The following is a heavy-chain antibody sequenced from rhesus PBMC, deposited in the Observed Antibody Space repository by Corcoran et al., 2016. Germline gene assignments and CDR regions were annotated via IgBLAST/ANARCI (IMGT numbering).Heavy chain of an antibody. V-gene: IGHV4-122*02. CDR1: GGSISSGYNY. CDR2: IPYSGST. Sequence: QVQLQESGPGLVKPSETLSLTCAVSGGSISSGYNYWSGNRQPPGKGLEWIGYIPYSGSTSYHPSLQTRVTISRDTSQDPFSLKLRSVTAADTAVYYCAREPRDTHPVFDYWGQGVLVPVSS. J-gene: IGHJ4*01. CDR3: AREPRDTHPVFDY. D-gene: IGHD5-42*01.